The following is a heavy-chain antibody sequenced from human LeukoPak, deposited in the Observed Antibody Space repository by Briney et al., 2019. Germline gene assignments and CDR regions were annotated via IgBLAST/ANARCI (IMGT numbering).Heavy chain of an antibody. CDR1: GFTFSSYG. CDR2: IWYDGSNK. D-gene: IGHD5-12*01. Sequence: GGSLRLSCAASGFTFSSYGMHWVRQAPGKGLEWVAVIWYDGSNKYYADSVKGRFTIPRDNSKNTLYLQMNSLRAEDTAVYYCARDSVVTTKHDAFDIWGQGTMVTVSS. CDR3: ARDSVVTTKHDAFDI. V-gene: IGHV3-33*01. J-gene: IGHJ3*02.